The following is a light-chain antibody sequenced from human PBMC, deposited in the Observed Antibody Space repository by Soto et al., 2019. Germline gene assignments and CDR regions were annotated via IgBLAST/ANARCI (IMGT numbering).Light chain of an antibody. Sequence: QSALTQPPSASGSPGQSVTISCTGTSSDVGAYDYVSWYQQHPGKAPKLMISEVNKRPSGVPDRFSGSKSGNTASLTVSGLQADDEADYYCSSYAGGNKDVFGTGTKLTVL. V-gene: IGLV2-8*01. J-gene: IGLJ1*01. CDR2: EVN. CDR1: SSDVGAYDY. CDR3: SSYAGGNKDV.